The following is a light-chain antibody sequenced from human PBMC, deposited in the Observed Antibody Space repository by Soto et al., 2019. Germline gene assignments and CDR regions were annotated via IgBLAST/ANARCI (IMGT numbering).Light chain of an antibody. J-gene: IGKJ2*01. V-gene: IGKV1-5*01. CDR3: QQYNSYSVYT. CDR2: DAS. CDR1: QSISSW. Sequence: DIQMTQSPSTLSASVGDRVIITCRASQSISSWLAWYQQKPGEAPKLLIYDASSLESGVTSRFSGSGSRTEFTLTISRLQPDDFAAYSCQQYNSYSVYTFGQGTKLEI.